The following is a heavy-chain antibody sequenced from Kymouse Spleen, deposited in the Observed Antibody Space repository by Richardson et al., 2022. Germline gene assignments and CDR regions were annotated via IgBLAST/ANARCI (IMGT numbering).Heavy chain of an antibody. CDR2: INHSGST. V-gene: IGHV4-34*01. D-gene: IGHD1-7*01. Sequence: QVQLQQWGAGLLKPSETLSLTCAVYGGSFSGYYWSWIRQPPGKGLEWIGEINHSGSTNYNPSLKSRVTISVDTSKNQFSLKLSSVTAADTAVYYCARGRLGTEAGMDVWGQGTTVTVSS. J-gene: IGHJ6*02. CDR3: ARGRLGTEAGMDV. CDR1: GGSFSGYY.